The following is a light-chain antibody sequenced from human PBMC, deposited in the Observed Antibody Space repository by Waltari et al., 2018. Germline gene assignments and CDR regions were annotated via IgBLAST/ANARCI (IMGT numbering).Light chain of an antibody. CDR2: QGR. CDR1: KWGDKY. V-gene: IGLV3-1*01. Sequence: SYELTQPPSVSVSPGQTASITCSGDKWGDKYACWYQQKPGQSPVLVIYQGRKRPSGFPGRFSGYHSGNTATRTISGTQAMDEADYYCQAWDSSTVVFGGGTKLTVL. J-gene: IGLJ2*01. CDR3: QAWDSSTVV.